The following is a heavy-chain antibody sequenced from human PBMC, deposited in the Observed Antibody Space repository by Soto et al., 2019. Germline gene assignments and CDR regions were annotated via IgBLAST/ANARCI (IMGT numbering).Heavy chain of an antibody. Sequence: ASVKVSCKASGYTFTSYGISWVRQAPGQGLEWMGWISAYNGNTNYAQKLQGRVTMTTDTSTSTAYMELRSLRSDDTAVYYCARTPVLRFLEWLLNGMDVWGQGTTVTVSS. V-gene: IGHV1-18*01. D-gene: IGHD3-3*01. CDR2: ISAYNGNT. J-gene: IGHJ6*02. CDR1: GYTFTSYG. CDR3: ARTPVLRFLEWLLNGMDV.